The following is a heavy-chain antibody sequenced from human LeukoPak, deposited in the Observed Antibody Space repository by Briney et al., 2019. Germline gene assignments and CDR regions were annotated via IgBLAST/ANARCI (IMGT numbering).Heavy chain of an antibody. D-gene: IGHD2-2*01. CDR3: AKVSGAPIVEVPAAPSRSGYYYYMDV. CDR2: IRYDGSNK. J-gene: IGHJ6*03. CDR1: GFTLSSYG. Sequence: QAGGSLRLSCAASGFTLSSYGMHWVRQAPAKGLEWVAFIRYDGSNKYYADSVKGRLTISRDNSKNTLYLQLNSLRAEDTAVYYCAKVSGAPIVEVPAAPSRSGYYYYMDVWGKGTTVTVSS. V-gene: IGHV3-30*02.